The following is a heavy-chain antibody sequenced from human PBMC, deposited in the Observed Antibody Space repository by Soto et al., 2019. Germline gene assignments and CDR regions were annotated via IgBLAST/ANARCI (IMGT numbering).Heavy chain of an antibody. D-gene: IGHD3-22*01. Sequence: QLQLQESGPGLVKPSETLSLTCTVSGDSVTRSRYYWGWIRQPPGKGLEWIGSIYYSGSTYYNPSLNRRITISIDTSKNQFSLNMNSMTAADTAVYYCATEGGVVDANWFGPWGQGTLVTVSA. V-gene: IGHV4-39*02. J-gene: IGHJ5*02. CDR2: IYYSGST. CDR3: ATEGGVVDANWFGP. CDR1: GDSVTRSRYY.